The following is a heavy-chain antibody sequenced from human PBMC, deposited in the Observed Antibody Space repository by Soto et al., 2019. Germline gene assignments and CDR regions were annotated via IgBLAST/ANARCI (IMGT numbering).Heavy chain of an antibody. J-gene: IGHJ5*02. CDR3: ARANPSPTWFDP. Sequence: VASVKVSCKASGGAFSSYAISWVRQAPGQGLEWMGGIIPIFGTANYAQKFQGRVTITADESTSTAYMELSSLRSEDTAVYYCARANPSPTWFDPWGQGTLVTVSS. CDR2: IIPIFGTA. D-gene: IGHD7-27*01. CDR1: GGAFSSYA. V-gene: IGHV1-69*13.